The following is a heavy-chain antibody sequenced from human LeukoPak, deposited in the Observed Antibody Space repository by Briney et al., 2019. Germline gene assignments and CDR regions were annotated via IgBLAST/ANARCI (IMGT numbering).Heavy chain of an antibody. CDR3: AKDLLAAAGGNYFDY. CDR1: GFTFSGYS. D-gene: IGHD6-13*01. J-gene: IGHJ4*02. Sequence: PGGSLRLSCAASGFTFSGYSMNWVRQAPGKGLEWVSYISSSSSTIYYADSVKGRFTISRDNAKNSLYLQMNSLRAEDTALYYCAKDLLAAAGGNYFDYWGQGTLVTVSS. V-gene: IGHV3-48*04. CDR2: ISSSSSTI.